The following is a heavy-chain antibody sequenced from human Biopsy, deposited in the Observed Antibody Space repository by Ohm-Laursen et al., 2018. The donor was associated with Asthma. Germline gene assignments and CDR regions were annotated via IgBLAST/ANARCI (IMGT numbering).Heavy chain of an antibody. CDR1: GDSIISGGCC. CDR3: ARIPRRSGSYFVDY. CDR2: IHHSGTS. V-gene: IGHV4-31*03. D-gene: IGHD3-22*01. Sequence: TLSLTCTVSGDSIISGGCCWNWIRRHPGKGLEWIGYIHHSGTSYFNPSLKSRVSFSRDTSKNQFSLRLSSVTAADTAMYYCARIPRRSGSYFVDYWGQGTLVTVSS. J-gene: IGHJ4*02.